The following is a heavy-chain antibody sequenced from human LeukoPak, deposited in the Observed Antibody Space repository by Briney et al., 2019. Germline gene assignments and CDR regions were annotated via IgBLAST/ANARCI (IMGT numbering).Heavy chain of an antibody. Sequence: PSETLSLTCTVSGGSISSGSYYWSWIRQPAGKGLEWIGRIYTSGSTNYNPSLKSRVTISVDTSKNQFSLKLSSVTAADTAVYYCARGGRYCSSTSCLVKPVDYWGQGTLVTVSS. CDR3: ARGGRYCSSTSCLVKPVDY. CDR1: GGSISSGSYY. J-gene: IGHJ4*02. D-gene: IGHD2-2*01. V-gene: IGHV4-61*02. CDR2: IYTSGST.